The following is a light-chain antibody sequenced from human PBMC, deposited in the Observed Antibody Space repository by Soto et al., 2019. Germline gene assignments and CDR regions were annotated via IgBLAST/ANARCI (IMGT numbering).Light chain of an antibody. Sequence: QSALTQPASVSGSPGQSITISCTGTSSDVGGFNLVSWYQQHPGKDPKLIIYEATKRPSGVSNRFSGSKSGNTASMTISGLQAEDEADYFCGSYARSSTVVFGGGTKLTVL. CDR2: EAT. CDR1: SSDVGGFNL. CDR3: GSYARSSTVV. J-gene: IGLJ2*01. V-gene: IGLV2-23*02.